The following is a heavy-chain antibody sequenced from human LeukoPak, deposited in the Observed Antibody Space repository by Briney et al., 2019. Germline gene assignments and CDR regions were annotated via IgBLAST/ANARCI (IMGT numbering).Heavy chain of an antibody. J-gene: IGHJ4*02. Sequence: GASVKVSCKASGYTFTSYGISWVRQAPGQGLEWMGWISAYNGNTNYAQKLQGRATMTTDTSTSTAYMELRSLRSDDTAVYYCARGHDGYSSSWYATPYGYWGQGTLVTVSS. CDR1: GYTFTSYG. V-gene: IGHV1-18*01. CDR3: ARGHDGYSSSWYATPYGY. CDR2: ISAYNGNT. D-gene: IGHD6-13*01.